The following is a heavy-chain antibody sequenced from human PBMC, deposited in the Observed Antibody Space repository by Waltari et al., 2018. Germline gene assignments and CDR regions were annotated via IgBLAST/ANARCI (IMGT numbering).Heavy chain of an antibody. D-gene: IGHD3-10*01. CDR3: AKESVYGSGSPGDYFDY. CDR1: GFTFSSYA. J-gene: IGHJ4*02. V-gene: IGHV3-23*01. CDR2: ISGSGGST. Sequence: EVQLLESGGGLVQPGGSLRLSCAASGFTFSSYAMSWVRQAPGKGLEWVSAISGSGGSTYYADSGKCRFTISRDNSKNTLYLQMNSLRAEDTAVYYCAKESVYGSGSPGDYFDYWGQGTLVTVSS.